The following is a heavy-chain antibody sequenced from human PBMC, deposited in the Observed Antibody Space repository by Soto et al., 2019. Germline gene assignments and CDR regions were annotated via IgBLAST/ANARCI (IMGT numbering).Heavy chain of an antibody. Sequence: SVKVSCKASGGTFSSYAISWVRQAPGQGLEWMGGIIPIFGTANYAQKFQGRVTITADESTSTAYMELSSLRSEDTAVYYCARSIMITFGGVIAKNYYYYGMDVWGPGTTVTVSS. CDR3: ARSIMITFGGVIAKNYYYYGMDV. CDR1: GGTFSSYA. J-gene: IGHJ6*02. V-gene: IGHV1-69*13. CDR2: IIPIFGTA. D-gene: IGHD3-16*02.